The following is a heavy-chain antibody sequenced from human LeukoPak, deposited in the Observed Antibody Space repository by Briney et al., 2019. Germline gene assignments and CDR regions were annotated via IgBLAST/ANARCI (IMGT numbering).Heavy chain of an antibody. Sequence: SVKVSCKASGGIFSDYTINWVRQAPGQGLEWMGRTIPIVDIPNYAQKFQGRVTITADKSTSTAYMELSSLRSEDTAVYYCASLPVDTSMVSDYWGQGTLVTVSS. CDR3: ASLPVDTSMVSDY. J-gene: IGHJ4*02. CDR2: TIPIVDIP. CDR1: GGIFSDYT. D-gene: IGHD5-18*01. V-gene: IGHV1-69*02.